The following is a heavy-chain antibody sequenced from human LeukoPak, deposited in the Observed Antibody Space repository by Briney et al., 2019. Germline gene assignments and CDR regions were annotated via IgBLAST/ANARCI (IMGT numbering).Heavy chain of an antibody. CDR1: GGTFSSYA. CDR3: ARDLRVAGTEGYFQH. J-gene: IGHJ1*01. D-gene: IGHD6-19*01. V-gene: IGHV1-69*05. CDR2: IIPIFGTA. Sequence: GASVKVSCKASGGTFSSYAISWVRQAPGQGLEWMGRIIPIFGTANYAQKFQGRVTITTDESTSTAYMELSSLRSEDTAVYYCARDLRVAGTEGYFQHWGQGTLVTVSS.